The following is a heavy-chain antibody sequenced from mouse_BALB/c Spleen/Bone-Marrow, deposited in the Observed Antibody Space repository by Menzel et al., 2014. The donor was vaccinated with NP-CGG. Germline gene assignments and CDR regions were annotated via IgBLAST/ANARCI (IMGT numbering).Heavy chain of an antibody. CDR3: ARSIYYYGSSPFAY. CDR2: IYPGDGDT. V-gene: IGHV1-87*01. CDR1: GYTFTSYW. J-gene: IGHJ3*01. Sequence: QVQLQQSGAELARPGASVKLSCKASGYTFTSYWKQWVKQRPGQGLEWIGAIYPGDGDTRYTQKFKGKATLTADKSSSTAYMQLISLASEDSAVYYCARSIYYYGSSPFAYWGQGTLVTFSA. D-gene: IGHD1-1*01.